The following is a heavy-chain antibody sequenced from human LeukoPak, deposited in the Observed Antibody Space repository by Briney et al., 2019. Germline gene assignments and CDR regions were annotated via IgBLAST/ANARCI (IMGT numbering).Heavy chain of an antibody. Sequence: GASVKVSCKASGYTFTNYYMHWVRHPPGQGHGWMGIVNPSGGSTTYAQKLQGRVSMTRDTSTSTVYMELSSLRSEATAVYYCAREPGAVAGINEAESYLDYWGQGTLVTVSS. CDR3: AREPGAVAGINEAESYLDY. CDR1: GYTFTNYY. CDR2: VNPSGGST. J-gene: IGHJ4*02. D-gene: IGHD6-19*01. V-gene: IGHV1-46*01.